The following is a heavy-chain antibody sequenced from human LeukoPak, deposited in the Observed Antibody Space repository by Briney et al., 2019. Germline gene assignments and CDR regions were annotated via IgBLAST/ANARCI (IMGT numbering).Heavy chain of an antibody. J-gene: IGHJ4*02. CDR1: GXTFSSYS. CDR2: ISSSSSTI. Sequence: PGGSLRLSCAASGXTFSSYSMNWVRQAPGKGLEWVSYISSSSSTIYYADSVKGRFTISRDNAKNSLYLQMNSLRDEDTAVYYCARRAPFGGGPFDYWGQGTLVTVSS. V-gene: IGHV3-48*02. CDR3: ARRAPFGGGPFDY. D-gene: IGHD3-16*01.